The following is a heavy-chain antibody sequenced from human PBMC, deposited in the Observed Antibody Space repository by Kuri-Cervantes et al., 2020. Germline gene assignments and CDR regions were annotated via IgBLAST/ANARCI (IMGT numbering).Heavy chain of an antibody. CDR2: IYPGDSDT. J-gene: IGHJ6*02. CDR1: GYSFTSYW. CDR3: ARPYGSATYYAYYAMDV. D-gene: IGHD3-10*01. V-gene: IGHV5-51*01. Sequence: KVSCKGSGYSFTSYWNGWVRQRPGKGLEWMGIIYPGDSDTRYSTSFQGQVTISADKSISTAYLQWSSLRDSDTAMYYCARPYGSATYYAYYAMDVWGQGTTVTVSS.